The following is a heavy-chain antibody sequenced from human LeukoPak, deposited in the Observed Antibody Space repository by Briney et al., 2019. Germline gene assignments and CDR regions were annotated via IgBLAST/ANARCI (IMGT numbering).Heavy chain of an antibody. J-gene: IGHJ5*02. CDR1: GYTLTELS. CDR3: AREKRETYYDILTGYYRGSNWFDP. D-gene: IGHD3-9*01. Sequence: ASVKVSCKVSGYTLTELSMHWVRQAPGKGLEWMGGFDPEDGETIYAQKFQGRVTMTEDTSTDTAYMELSSLRSEDTAVYYCAREKRETYYDILTGYYRGSNWFDPWGQGTLVTVSS. V-gene: IGHV1-24*01. CDR2: FDPEDGET.